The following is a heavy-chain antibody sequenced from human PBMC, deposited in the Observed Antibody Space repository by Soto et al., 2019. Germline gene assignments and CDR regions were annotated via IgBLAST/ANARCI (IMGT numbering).Heavy chain of an antibody. J-gene: IGHJ4*02. V-gene: IGHV1-18*01. CDR1: GYTFTAYG. CDR3: ARESEDLTSNFDY. Sequence: QVQLVQSGGEVKKPGASVTVSCKASGYTFTAYGISWVRRAPGQGPEWMAWISAFNGDTKSAQKFQGRVTVTTDTSTSTAYMELRSLTSDDTAIYYCARESEDLTSNFDYWGQGTLVTVSS. CDR2: ISAFNGDT.